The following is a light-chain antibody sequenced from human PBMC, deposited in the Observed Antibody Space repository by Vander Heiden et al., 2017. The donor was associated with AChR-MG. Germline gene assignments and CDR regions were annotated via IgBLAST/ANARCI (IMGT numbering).Light chain of an antibody. Sequence: IPMTQSPSSLSASVGDRVTITCRASQDISSWLNWYQQKPGKAPKLLIYDASSLESGVPSRFSGSGSGTDFTLTIRSLQPEDFATYYCQQAVSYPHTFGPGTKVDIK. V-gene: IGKV1-39*01. CDR2: DAS. CDR1: QDISSW. J-gene: IGKJ2*01. CDR3: QQAVSYPHT.